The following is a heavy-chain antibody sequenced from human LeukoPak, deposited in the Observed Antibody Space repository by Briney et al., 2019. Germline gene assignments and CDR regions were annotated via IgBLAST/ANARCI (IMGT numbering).Heavy chain of an antibody. Sequence: ASVKVSCKASGYTFTSYDINWVRQATGQGLEWMGWMNPNSGNTDYAQKLQGRVTMTTDTSTSTAYMELRSLRSDDTAVYYCARVYNWNGYYPDYWGQGTLVTVSS. CDR2: MNPNSGNT. CDR3: ARVYNWNGYYPDY. CDR1: GYTFTSYD. V-gene: IGHV1-8*01. J-gene: IGHJ4*02. D-gene: IGHD1-1*01.